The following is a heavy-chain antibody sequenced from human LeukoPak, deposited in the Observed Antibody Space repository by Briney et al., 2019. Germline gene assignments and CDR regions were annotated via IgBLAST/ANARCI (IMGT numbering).Heavy chain of an antibody. CDR2: ISYDGSNK. CDR3: AKRGCSSTSCYHYYYGMDV. CDR1: GFTFSSYG. Sequence: QPGRSLRLSCAASGFTFSSYGMHWVRQAPGKGLEWVAVISYDGSNKYYADSVKGRFTISRDNSKNTLYLQMNSLRAEDTAVYYCAKRGCSSTSCYHYYYGMDVWGQGTTVTVS. V-gene: IGHV3-30*18. D-gene: IGHD2-2*01. J-gene: IGHJ6*02.